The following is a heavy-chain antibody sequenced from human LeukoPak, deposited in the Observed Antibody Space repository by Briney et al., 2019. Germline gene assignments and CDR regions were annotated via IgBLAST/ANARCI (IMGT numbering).Heavy chain of an antibody. Sequence: GASVKVSCKVSGYTLTELSMHWVRQAPRKGLEWMGGFDPEDGETIYAQKFQGRVTMTEDTSTDTAYMELSSLRSEDTAVYYCATREWELLGFDYWGQGTLVTVSS. CDR2: FDPEDGET. V-gene: IGHV1-24*01. J-gene: IGHJ4*02. CDR1: GYTLTELS. D-gene: IGHD1-26*01. CDR3: ATREWELLGFDY.